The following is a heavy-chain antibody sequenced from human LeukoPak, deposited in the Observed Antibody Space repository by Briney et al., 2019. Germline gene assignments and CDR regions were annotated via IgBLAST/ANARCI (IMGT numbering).Heavy chain of an antibody. Sequence: SGPGLVKPSQTLSLTCTVSGGSISSGDYYWSWIRQPPGKGLEWIGYIYYSGSTNYNPSLKSRVTISVDASKNQFSLKLSSVTAADTAIYYCARLGHPLSSIWLFDYWGQGTLVTVSS. CDR3: ARLGHPLSSIWLFDY. CDR2: IYYSGST. CDR1: GGSISSGDYY. J-gene: IGHJ4*02. V-gene: IGHV4-30-4*01. D-gene: IGHD6-13*01.